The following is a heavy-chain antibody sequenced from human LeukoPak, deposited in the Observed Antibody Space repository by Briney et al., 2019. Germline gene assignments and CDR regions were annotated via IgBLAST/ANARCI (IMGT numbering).Heavy chain of an antibody. Sequence: PSETLSLTCTVSGGSISSYYWSWIRQPAGKGLEWIGRIYTSGSTNYNPSLKSRVTMSVDTSKNQFSLKLSSVTAADTAVYYCARDRRGFIAAAGTCDLENPFDYWGQGTLVTVSS. D-gene: IGHD6-13*01. J-gene: IGHJ4*02. CDR1: GGSISSYY. CDR2: IYTSGST. CDR3: ARDRRGFIAAAGTCDLENPFDY. V-gene: IGHV4-4*07.